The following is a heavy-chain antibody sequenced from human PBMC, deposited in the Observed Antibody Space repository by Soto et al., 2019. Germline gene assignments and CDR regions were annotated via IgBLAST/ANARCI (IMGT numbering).Heavy chain of an antibody. CDR2: ISYDGSNK. V-gene: IGHV3-30*18. Sequence: QVQLVESGGGVVQPGRSLKLSCAASGFTFSSSGMHWVRQAPGKGLEWVAVISYDGSNKYYADSVKGRFTISRDNSKNTLHLQMNSLRAEDTAVYYCAKDLSLYYYDTSGYYFDYWGQGALVTVSS. D-gene: IGHD3-22*01. CDR3: AKDLSLYYYDTSGYYFDY. J-gene: IGHJ4*02. CDR1: GFTFSSSG.